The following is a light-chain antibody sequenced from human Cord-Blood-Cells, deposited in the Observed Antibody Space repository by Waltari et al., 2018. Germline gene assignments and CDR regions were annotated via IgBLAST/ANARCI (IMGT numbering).Light chain of an antibody. CDR2: DAS. CDR1: QDISNY. CDR3: QQYDNPPRT. V-gene: IGKV1-33*01. Sequence: DIQLTQSPSSLSAYVGDRVTITCQASQDISNYLNWYQQKPGKAPKLLIYDASNLETGVPSRFSGSGSGTDFTFTISSLQPEDIATYYCQQYDNPPRTFGGGTKVEIK. J-gene: IGKJ4*01.